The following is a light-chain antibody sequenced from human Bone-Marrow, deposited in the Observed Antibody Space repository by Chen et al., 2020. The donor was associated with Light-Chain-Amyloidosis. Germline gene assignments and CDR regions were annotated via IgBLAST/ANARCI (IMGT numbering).Light chain of an antibody. Sequence: SYELTQQPPVSVSPGQTARITCSGDDLPTKYAYWYQQKPGQAPVLVIHRDTERPSGISERFSGASSGTTATLTISGVQAEDEADYHCQSADSCGTYEVIFGGGTKLTVL. CDR1: DLPTKY. CDR3: QSADSCGTYEVI. V-gene: IGLV3-25*03. CDR2: RDT. J-gene: IGLJ2*01.